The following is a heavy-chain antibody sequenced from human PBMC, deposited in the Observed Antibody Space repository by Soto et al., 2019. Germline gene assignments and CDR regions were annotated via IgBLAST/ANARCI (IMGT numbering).Heavy chain of an antibody. Sequence: EVQLVESGGGLVQPGGSLRLSCAASGFTFSYAWINWVRQAPGKGLEWVGRIKSRTDGGTTDFAAPVKGRFAISRHDAKNILFLQMNSLQIEDTAVYYCTTDSYRSVTITRFDYWGRGALVTVPS. D-gene: IGHD3-3*01. J-gene: IGHJ4*01. CDR3: TTDSYRSVTITRFDY. CDR2: IKSRTDGGTT. V-gene: IGHV3-15*07. CDR1: GFTFSYAW.